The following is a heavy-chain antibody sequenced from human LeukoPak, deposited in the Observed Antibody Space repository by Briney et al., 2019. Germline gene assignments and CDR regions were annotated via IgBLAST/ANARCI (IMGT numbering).Heavy chain of an antibody. CDR2: INHSGST. J-gene: IGHJ4*02. V-gene: IGHV4-34*01. CDR3: ARVIDGDYADY. D-gene: IGHD4-17*01. CDR1: GGSFGGYY. Sequence: PSETLSLTCAVYGGSFGGYYWSWIRQPPGEGLEWIGEINHSGSTNYNPSLKSRVTISVDTSKNQFSLKLSSVTAADTAVYYCARVIDGDYADYWGQGTLVTVSS.